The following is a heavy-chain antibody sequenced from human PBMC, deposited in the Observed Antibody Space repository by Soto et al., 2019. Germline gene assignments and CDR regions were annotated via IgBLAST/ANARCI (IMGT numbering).Heavy chain of an antibody. CDR1: GYTFTGYY. CDR2: INPNSGGT. V-gene: IGHV1-2*04. D-gene: IGHD2-2*01. J-gene: IGHJ6*02. Sequence: ASVKVSCKASGYTFTGYYMHWVRQAPGQGLEWMGWINPNSGGTNYAQTFQGWVTMTRDTSISTAYMELSRLRSDDTAVYYCGRDRIVGDCSSTSCYGYYYYGMDVWGQGTTVTVSS. CDR3: GRDRIVGDCSSTSCYGYYYYGMDV.